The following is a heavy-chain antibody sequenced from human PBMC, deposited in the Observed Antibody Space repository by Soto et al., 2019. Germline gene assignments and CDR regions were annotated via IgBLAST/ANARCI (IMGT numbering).Heavy chain of an antibody. CDR2: IIPIFGTA. Sequence: SVKVSCKASGGTFSSYAISWVRQAPGQGLEWMGGIIPIFGTANYAQKFQGRVTITADKSTSPAYLELSSLRSEDTAVYYCARGKSITIVHRSEGVYYYGMDVCGHGTTVTVSS. J-gene: IGHJ6*02. V-gene: IGHV1-69*06. D-gene: IGHD3-10*01. CDR3: ARGKSITIVHRSEGVYYYGMDV. CDR1: GGTFSSYA.